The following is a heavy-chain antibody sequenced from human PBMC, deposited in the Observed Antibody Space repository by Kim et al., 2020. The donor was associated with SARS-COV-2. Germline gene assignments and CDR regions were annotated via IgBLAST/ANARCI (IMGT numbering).Heavy chain of an antibody. D-gene: IGHD3-10*01. Sequence: LKSRVTTSVDTSKNQFSLKLRSVTAADTAVYYCARHLYYGSGYYYAMDVWGQGTTVTVSS. J-gene: IGHJ6*02. CDR3: ARHLYYGSGYYYAMDV. V-gene: IGHV4-39*01.